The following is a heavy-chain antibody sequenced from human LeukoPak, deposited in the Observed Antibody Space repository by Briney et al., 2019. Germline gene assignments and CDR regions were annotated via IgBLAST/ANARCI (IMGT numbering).Heavy chain of an antibody. CDR2: ISISSSNI. CDR3: AREYYGVIFSHYLDV. J-gene: IGHJ6*04. V-gene: IGHV3-11*06. Sequence: GGSLRLSCAASGFRVSGYDLNWIRQAPGKGLEWIAYISISSSNIHYADSVRGRFTISRDNANNSLYLQLSSLRVEDTAVYYCAREYYGVIFSHYLDVWGKGTTVTVSS. CDR1: GFRVSGYD. D-gene: IGHD3-9*01.